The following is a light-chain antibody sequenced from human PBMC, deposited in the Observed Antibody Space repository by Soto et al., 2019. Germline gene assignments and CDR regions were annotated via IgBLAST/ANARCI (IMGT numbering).Light chain of an antibody. V-gene: IGKV3-20*01. CDR2: GAS. CDR1: QSVSSSY. CDR3: QQYGSSSWT. J-gene: IGKJ1*01. Sequence: EIVLTQSPGTLSLSPGERATLSCRASQSVSSSYLAWYQQKPGQAPSLLIYGASSRATGIPDRFSGSGSGTDFTLTISRLEPEDFAVYYCQQYGSSSWTFGQGNKVEI.